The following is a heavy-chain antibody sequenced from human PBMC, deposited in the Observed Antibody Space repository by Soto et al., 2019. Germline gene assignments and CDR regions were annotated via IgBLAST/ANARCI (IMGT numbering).Heavy chain of an antibody. Sequence: GGSLRLSCAASGFTFSSYGMHWVRQAPGKGLEWVAVIRYDGSNKYYADSVKGRFTISRDNSKNTLYLQMNSLRAEDTAVYYCARVGQQLDQSYGEHYYYYMDVWGKGTTVTVSS. CDR2: IRYDGSNK. V-gene: IGHV3-33*01. CDR3: ARVGQQLDQSYGEHYYYYMDV. J-gene: IGHJ6*03. CDR1: GFTFSSYG. D-gene: IGHD6-13*01.